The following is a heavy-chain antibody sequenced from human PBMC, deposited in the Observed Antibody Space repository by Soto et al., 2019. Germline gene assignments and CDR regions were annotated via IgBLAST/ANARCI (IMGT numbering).Heavy chain of an antibody. CDR2: SYYSGTA. CDR1: GGSISGSTYY. Sequence: QLQLQESGPGLVKPSETLSLTCTVSGGSISGSTYYWVWILQPPGKGLEWIGSSYYSGTAYYNPSLESRLTISVDTSNNQFSLNLSSVTAADTAVYYCVSSSSWSILDSWGQGTLVTVSS. V-gene: IGHV4-39*01. CDR3: VSSSSWSILDS. D-gene: IGHD6-13*01. J-gene: IGHJ4*02.